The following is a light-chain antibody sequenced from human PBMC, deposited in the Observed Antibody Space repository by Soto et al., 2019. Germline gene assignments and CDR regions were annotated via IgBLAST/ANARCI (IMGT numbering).Light chain of an antibody. CDR3: ALYPGSGNMV. V-gene: IGLV8-61*01. Sequence: QTVVTQEPSFSVSPGGTVTITCAWTSGSVSILSYPSWYQQTPGQAPPPLIYSTNTRSSGVPDRFSGSILGTKAALTIAGAQAEDDSHYYCALYPGSGNMVFGGGTKLTVL. J-gene: IGLJ3*02. CDR2: STN. CDR1: SGSVSILSY.